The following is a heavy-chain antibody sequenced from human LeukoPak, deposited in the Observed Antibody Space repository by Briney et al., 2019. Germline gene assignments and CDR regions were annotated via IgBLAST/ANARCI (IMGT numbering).Heavy chain of an antibody. D-gene: IGHD3-22*01. V-gene: IGHV1-3*01. J-gene: IGHJ6*04. CDR2: INAGNGKT. CDR1: GYTFTSYA. CDR3: ASSVPLYYYDSSGYYRGSYYYGMDV. Sequence: ASVKVSCKASGYTFTSYAMHWVRQAPGQRLEWMGWINAGNGKTKYSQKFQGRVTITRDTSASTAYMELSSLRSEDTAVYYCASSVPLYYYDSSGYYRGSYYYGMDVWGKGTTVTVSS.